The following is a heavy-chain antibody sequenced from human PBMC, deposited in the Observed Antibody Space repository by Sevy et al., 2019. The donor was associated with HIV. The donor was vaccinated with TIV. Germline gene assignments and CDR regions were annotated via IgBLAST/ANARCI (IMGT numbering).Heavy chain of an antibody. V-gene: IGHV3-23*01. CDR3: ATYRSNYYDSSGYYYWGYFDY. J-gene: IGHJ4*02. CDR2: ISGSGGST. D-gene: IGHD3-22*01. Sequence: GGSLRLSCAASGFTFSSYAMSWVRQAPGKGLEWVSAISGSGGSTYYADSLKGRFTISRDNSKNTLYLQMNSLRAEDTAEYYCATYRSNYYDSSGYYYWGYFDYWGQGTLVTVSS. CDR1: GFTFSSYA.